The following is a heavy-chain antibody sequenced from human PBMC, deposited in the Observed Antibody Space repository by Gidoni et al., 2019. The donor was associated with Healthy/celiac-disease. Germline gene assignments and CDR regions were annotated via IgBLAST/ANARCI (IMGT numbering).Heavy chain of an antibody. Sequence: QLQLQESGPGLVKPSETLSLTCTVSGGSISSSSYYWGWIRQPPGKGLEWIGSIYYSGSTYYNPSLKSRVTISVDTSKNQFSLKLSSVTAADTAVYYCAAYCGGDCYPYYYYGMDVWGQGTTVTVSS. D-gene: IGHD2-21*02. CDR1: GGSISSSSYY. J-gene: IGHJ6*02. V-gene: IGHV4-39*01. CDR2: IYYSGST. CDR3: AAYCGGDCYPYYYYGMDV.